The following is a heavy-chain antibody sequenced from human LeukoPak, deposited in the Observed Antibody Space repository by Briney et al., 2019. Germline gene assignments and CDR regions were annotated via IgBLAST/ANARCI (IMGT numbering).Heavy chain of an antibody. V-gene: IGHV3-48*03. D-gene: IGHD1-26*01. Sequence: PGGALRLSRAAPGFTLRSYEKKWVRQAPGKGVGGVLYISSSGSTIYYADSVKGRFTISRDNAKNSLYLQMNSLRAEDTAVYYCAREFSGSNYGFPFDYWGQGTLVTVSS. CDR1: GFTLRSYE. CDR2: ISSSGSTI. CDR3: AREFSGSNYGFPFDY. J-gene: IGHJ4*02.